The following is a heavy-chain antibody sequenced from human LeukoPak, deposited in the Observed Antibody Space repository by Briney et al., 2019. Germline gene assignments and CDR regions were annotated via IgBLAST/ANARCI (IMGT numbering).Heavy chain of an antibody. V-gene: IGHV3-7*01. Sequence: GGSLTLSCAASGFSFSSCWMTWFRQAAGKGPEWVADITQEGSQKYYAAPVEGRVTTSRDNAKDSLSLQMNSLTGEDTAVYYCVNLGYSDGGQGTLVTVSS. CDR1: GFSFSSCW. J-gene: IGHJ4*02. CDR2: ITQEGSQK. D-gene: IGHD5-12*01. CDR3: VNLGYSD.